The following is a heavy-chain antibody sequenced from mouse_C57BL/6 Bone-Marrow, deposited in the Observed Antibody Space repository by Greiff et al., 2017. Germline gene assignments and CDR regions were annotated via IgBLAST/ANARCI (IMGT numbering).Heavy chain of an antibody. Sequence: EVQVVESGGGLVQPGGSMKLSCAASGFTFSDAWMDWVRQSPEKGLEWVAEIRNKANNHATYYAVSVKGRFTISRDDSKSSVDLQMNSLRAEDTSIYYCTSHYYGSSPYFDYWGQGTTLTVSA. CDR1: GFTFSDAW. CDR2: IRNKANNHAT. J-gene: IGHJ2*01. D-gene: IGHD1-1*01. V-gene: IGHV6-6*01. CDR3: TSHYYGSSPYFDY.